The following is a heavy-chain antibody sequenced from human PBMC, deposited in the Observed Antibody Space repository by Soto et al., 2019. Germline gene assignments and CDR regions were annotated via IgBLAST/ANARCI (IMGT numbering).Heavy chain of an antibody. D-gene: IGHD2-15*01. V-gene: IGHV3-74*01. CDR1: GFTFSNYW. CDR2: INSDGSVS. J-gene: IGHJ6*03. Sequence: EVKLVESGGGLVQPGGSLRLSCAASGFTFSNYWMYWVRQAPGQGLVWVSRINSDGSVSRYADSVKGRLTISRDNVKNTLYLQMNSLRVEDTAVYYCARGDCVGGSCYSLAGCFYYYMDVWGKGTTVTVFS. CDR3: ARGDCVGGSCYSLAGCFYYYMDV.